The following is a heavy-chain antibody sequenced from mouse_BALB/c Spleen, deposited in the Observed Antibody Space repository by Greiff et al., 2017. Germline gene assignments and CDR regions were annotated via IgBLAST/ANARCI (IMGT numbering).Heavy chain of an antibody. J-gene: IGHJ4*01. V-gene: IGHV5-17*02. CDR3: ARSRDYDYFYYAMDY. Sequence: EVMLVEFGGGLVQPGGSRKLSCAASGFTFSSFGMHWVRQAPEKGLEWVAYISSGSSTIYYADTVKGRFTISRDNPKNTLFLQMTSLRSEDTAMYYCARSRDYDYFYYAMDYWGQGTSVTVSS. D-gene: IGHD2-4*01. CDR1: GFTFSSFG. CDR2: ISSGSSTI.